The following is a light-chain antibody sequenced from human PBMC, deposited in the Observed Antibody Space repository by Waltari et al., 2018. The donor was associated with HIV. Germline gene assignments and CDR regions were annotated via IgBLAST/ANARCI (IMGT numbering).Light chain of an antibody. CDR2: RDN. J-gene: IGLJ2*01. V-gene: IGLV1-47*01. CDR3: VVWDDSLSGVV. Sequence: QSVVTQSPSASGTPGQRVTHSRSGTSSPIRSNNVFCYQPRPGTAPTRLTYRDNQRPSGVPDRISGSRSGTSASLAISGLRSEDEAVYYCVVWDDSLSGVVFGGGTSLTVL. CDR1: SSPIRSNN.